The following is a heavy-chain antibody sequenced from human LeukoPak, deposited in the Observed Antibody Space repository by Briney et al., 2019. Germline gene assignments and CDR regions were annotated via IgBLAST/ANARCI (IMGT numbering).Heavy chain of an antibody. CDR3: ARERSMYYDFWSGRNTPYYFDY. CDR1: GGSFSGYY. D-gene: IGHD3-3*01. J-gene: IGHJ4*02. V-gene: IGHV4-34*01. Sequence: SETLSLTCAVYGGSFSGYYWSWIRQPPGKGLEWIGEINHSGSTNYNPSLKSRVTISVDTSKNQFSLKLSSVTAADTAVYHCARERSMYYDFWSGRNTPYYFDYWGQGTLVTVSS. CDR2: INHSGST.